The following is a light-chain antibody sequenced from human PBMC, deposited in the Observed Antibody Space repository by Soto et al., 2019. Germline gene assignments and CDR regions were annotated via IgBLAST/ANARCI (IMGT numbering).Light chain of an antibody. J-gene: IGLJ3*02. CDR3: QVWDSGSDHVV. V-gene: IGLV3-21*02. CDR1: NIGVKN. CDR2: DDR. Sequence: SYELTQPPSVSVAPGQTATMTCAGNNIGVKNVHWFQQKPGQAPVLVVYDDRDRPSGIPERFSGSNSGNTATLTISRVEAGDEADYYCQVWDSGSDHVVFGGGTQ.